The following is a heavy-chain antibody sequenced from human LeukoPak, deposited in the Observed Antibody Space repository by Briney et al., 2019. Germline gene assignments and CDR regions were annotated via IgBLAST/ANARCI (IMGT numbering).Heavy chain of an antibody. D-gene: IGHD2-21*01. J-gene: IGHJ4*02. CDR3: ARGVVIAPQTFDY. Sequence: RSETLSLTCSVSGGSIGTTYYWGVIRQPPGKGLEWIAAIYYNGNTYYKPSLKSRVTMSVDTSKNQFSLKLSSVTAADTAVYYCARGVVIAPQTFDYWGQGTLVTVSS. CDR2: IYYNGNT. V-gene: IGHV4-39*07. CDR1: GGSIGTTYY.